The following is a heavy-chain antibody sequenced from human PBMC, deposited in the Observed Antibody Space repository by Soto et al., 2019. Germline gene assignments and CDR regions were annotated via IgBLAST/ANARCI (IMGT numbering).Heavy chain of an antibody. CDR3: ATTLYSNYVPPEGY. D-gene: IGHD4-4*01. CDR1: GFTFSTYT. J-gene: IGHJ4*02. CDR2: ISGSGGST. V-gene: IGHV3-23*01. Sequence: EVQLLESGGGLVQPGGSLRLSCAASGFTFSTYTMSWVRQAPGKGLEWVSRISGSGGSTYYTDSVKGRFTISRDNSKNTLYLQMNSLGAEDTAVYYCATTLYSNYVPPEGYWGQGTLVTVSS.